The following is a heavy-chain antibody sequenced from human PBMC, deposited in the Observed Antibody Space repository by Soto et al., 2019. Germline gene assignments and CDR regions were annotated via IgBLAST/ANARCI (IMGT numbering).Heavy chain of an antibody. CDR3: ATQEVGGSYVYTFDP. CDR1: GDSITSSSYY. Sequence: TSETLSLACTVSGDSITSSSYYWGWIRQPPGKGLEWIGSIYYSGSTYYNPSLKSRVTISVDTSKNQFSLKLSSVTAADTAVYYCATQEVGGSYVYTFDPWGQGTLVTVSS. J-gene: IGHJ5*02. CDR2: IYYSGST. V-gene: IGHV4-39*01. D-gene: IGHD1-26*01.